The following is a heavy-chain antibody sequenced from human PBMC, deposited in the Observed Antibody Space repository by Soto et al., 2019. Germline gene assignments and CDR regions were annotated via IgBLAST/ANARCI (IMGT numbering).Heavy chain of an antibody. CDR2: IKSKTDGGTT. J-gene: IGHJ6*02. Sequence: LRLSCAASGFTFSNAWMSWVRQAPGKGLEWVGRIKSKTDGGTTDYAAPVKGRFTISRDDSKNTLYLQMNSLKTEDTAVYYCTTEGYYDFWSGYWPSYGMDVWGQGTTVTVSS. CDR1: GFTFSNAW. D-gene: IGHD3-3*01. CDR3: TTEGYYDFWSGYWPSYGMDV. V-gene: IGHV3-15*01.